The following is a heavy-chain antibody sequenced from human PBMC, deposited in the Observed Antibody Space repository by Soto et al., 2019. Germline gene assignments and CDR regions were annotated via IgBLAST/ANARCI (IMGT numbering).Heavy chain of an antibody. D-gene: IGHD6-6*01. Sequence: GGSLRLSCAASGFPFSSYGMHWVRPDPGKGLEWVAVISYDGSNKYYADSVKGRFTISRDNSKNTLYLQMNSLRAEDTAVYYCAKDNPPQGAARPINWFDPWGQGTLVTVPQ. V-gene: IGHV3-30*18. J-gene: IGHJ5*02. CDR3: AKDNPPQGAARPINWFDP. CDR1: GFPFSSYG. CDR2: ISYDGSNK.